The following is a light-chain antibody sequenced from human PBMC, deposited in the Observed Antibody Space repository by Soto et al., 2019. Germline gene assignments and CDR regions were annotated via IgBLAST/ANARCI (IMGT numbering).Light chain of an antibody. V-gene: IGKV1-5*03. CDR1: QSISTW. J-gene: IGKJ3*01. Sequence: DIQMTQSPSTLSASVGDRVSITCRASQSISTWLAWYQQKPGKASKLLIYRASSLESGDPSRFSGSGSGTEFTLTICSLQPDDFANYICQHYNTFSGTFGPGTKVDIK. CDR2: RAS. CDR3: QHYNTFSGT.